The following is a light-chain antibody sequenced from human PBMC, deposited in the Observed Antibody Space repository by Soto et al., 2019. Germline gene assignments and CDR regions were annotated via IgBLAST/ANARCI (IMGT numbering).Light chain of an antibody. Sequence: EIVLTQSPATLSLSPGERATLSCRASQSVSSYLAWYQQKPGQAPRLLIYDASNRATGIPARFSGSGSGTDFTLTNSSLETEDFEVYYCQQRSNWPPWTFGQGTKVEIK. V-gene: IGKV3-11*01. CDR3: QQRSNWPPWT. CDR1: QSVSSY. CDR2: DAS. J-gene: IGKJ1*01.